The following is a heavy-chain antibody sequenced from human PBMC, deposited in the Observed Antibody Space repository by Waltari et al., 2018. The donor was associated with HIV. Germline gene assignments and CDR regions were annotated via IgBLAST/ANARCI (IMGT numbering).Heavy chain of an antibody. CDR3: ATYNWNYLLYYFDY. CDR2: IYYSGST. CDR1: GGSISSSSYY. D-gene: IGHD1-7*01. Sequence: QLQLQESGPGLVKPSETLSLTCTVSGGSISSSSYYWGWIRQPPGKGLEWIGSIYYSGSTYYNPSLKSRVTISVDTSKNQFSLKLSSVTAADTAVYYCATYNWNYLLYYFDYWGQGTLVTVSS. V-gene: IGHV4-39*07. J-gene: IGHJ4*02.